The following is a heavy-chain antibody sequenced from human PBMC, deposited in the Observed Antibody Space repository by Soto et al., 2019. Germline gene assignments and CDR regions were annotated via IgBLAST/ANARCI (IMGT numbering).Heavy chain of an antibody. D-gene: IGHD3-16*01. J-gene: IGHJ4*02. V-gene: IGHV4-31*03. CDR1: GGSIRSGGYY. CDR3: ARHGGEGIVITLGEVIPRVAFDS. CDR2: IYYSGST. Sequence: ILSLTCPVSGGSIRSGGYYWSWIRQHPGKGLGWIGYIYYSGSTYYNPSLKSRVTISADASKKQFSLKLTSVTAADTAIYYCARHGGEGIVITLGEVIPRVAFDSWGQGTVVTVSS.